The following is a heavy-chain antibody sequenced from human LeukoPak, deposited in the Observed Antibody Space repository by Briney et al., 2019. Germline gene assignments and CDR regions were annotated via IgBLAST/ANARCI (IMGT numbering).Heavy chain of an antibody. D-gene: IGHD2/OR15-2a*01. V-gene: IGHV4-34*01. CDR1: GDSLSRYY. Sequence: PSETLSLTCAVSGDSLSRYYWTWIRQPPGKGLEWLGEINPSGSPDYNPSLKSRTTISVDTSKNQISLRLASVTAADTAMYYCASVRHDPLEYYYYIDVWGKGTTVTVSS. CDR2: INPSGSP. CDR3: ASVRHDPLEYYYYIDV. J-gene: IGHJ6*03.